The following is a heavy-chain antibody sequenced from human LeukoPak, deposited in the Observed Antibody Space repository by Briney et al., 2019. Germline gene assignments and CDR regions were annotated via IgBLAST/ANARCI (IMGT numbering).Heavy chain of an antibody. CDR1: GFTFSNYG. Sequence: GGSLRLSCVASGFTFSNYGMSWVRQAPGKGLEWVSGISGSGGDTYYADSVKGRFTVSRDNYKKTLYVQMNSLRAEDTAVYYCARDGGRKEDYWGQGTLVTVSS. J-gene: IGHJ4*02. V-gene: IGHV3-23*01. CDR3: ARDGGRKEDY. CDR2: ISGSGGDT.